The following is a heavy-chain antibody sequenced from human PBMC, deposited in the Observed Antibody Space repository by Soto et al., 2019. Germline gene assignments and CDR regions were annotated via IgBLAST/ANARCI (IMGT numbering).Heavy chain of an antibody. V-gene: IGHV3-23*01. Sequence: XGSLRLSCAATGLTFSSYSMSWVGQAPGKGLEWVSVISGSGGGTYYADSVKGRFTISRDKSKNTLYLQMNSLRVEDTAVFYCAKTAPARPNLYLDYWGQGTLVTVSS. CDR1: GLTFSSYS. CDR3: AKTAPARPNLYLDY. D-gene: IGHD6-6*01. CDR2: ISGSGGGT. J-gene: IGHJ4*02.